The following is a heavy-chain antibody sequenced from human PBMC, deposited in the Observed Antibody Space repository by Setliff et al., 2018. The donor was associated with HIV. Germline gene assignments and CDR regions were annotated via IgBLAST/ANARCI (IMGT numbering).Heavy chain of an antibody. V-gene: IGHV4-34*01. CDR1: GGSLSGYY. Sequence: PSETLSLTCAVYGGSLSGYYWRWIRQPPGKGLEWIGDVSHTGSTNNNPSLKSRITISADTPKNQFSLKLSSVTAADTAVYYCAREGTYSGTYWVRRVASFDIWGQGTMVTVSS. CDR3: AREGTYSGTYWVRRVASFDI. D-gene: IGHD1-26*01. J-gene: IGHJ3*02. CDR2: VSHTGST.